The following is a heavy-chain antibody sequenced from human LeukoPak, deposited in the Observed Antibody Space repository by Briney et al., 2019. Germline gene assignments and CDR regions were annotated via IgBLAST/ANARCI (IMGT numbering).Heavy chain of an antibody. V-gene: IGHV4-34*01. CDR2: INHSGST. Sequence: SETLSLTCAVYGGSLSGYYWSWIRQPPGKGLEWIGEINHSGSTNYNPSLKSRVTISVDTSKNQFSLKLSSVTAADTAVYYCARAPRRYDSSVRGAFDIWGQGTMVTVSS. D-gene: IGHD3-22*01. CDR1: GGSLSGYY. J-gene: IGHJ3*02. CDR3: ARAPRRYDSSVRGAFDI.